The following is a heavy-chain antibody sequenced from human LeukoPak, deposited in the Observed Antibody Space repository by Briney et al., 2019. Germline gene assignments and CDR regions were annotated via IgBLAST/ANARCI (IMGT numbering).Heavy chain of an antibody. Sequence: ASVKVSCKASGYTFTSNYIHWVRQAPGQGLEWMGMIYPRDGSTSYAQKFQGRVTMTRDTSTSTVYMELSSLRSEDTAVYYCARAGASVVAHPDDYWGQGTLVTVSS. CDR2: IYPRDGST. V-gene: IGHV1-46*01. J-gene: IGHJ4*02. CDR3: ARAGASVVAHPDDY. CDR1: GYTFTSNY. D-gene: IGHD2-2*01.